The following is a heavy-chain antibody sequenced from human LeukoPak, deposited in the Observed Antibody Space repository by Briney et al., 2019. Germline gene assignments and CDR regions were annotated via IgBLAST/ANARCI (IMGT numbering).Heavy chain of an antibody. V-gene: IGHV1-18*04. CDR1: GYTFTSYG. J-gene: IGHJ4*02. D-gene: IGHD3-10*01. Sequence: ASVKVSCKASGYTFTSYGISWVRQAPGQGLEWMGWISAYNGNTNYAQKLQGRVTMTTDTSTSTAYMELRSLRSDDTAVYHCARDGSGSYYNMRVEYFDYWGQGTLVTVSS. CDR3: ARDGSGSYYNMRVEYFDY. CDR2: ISAYNGNT.